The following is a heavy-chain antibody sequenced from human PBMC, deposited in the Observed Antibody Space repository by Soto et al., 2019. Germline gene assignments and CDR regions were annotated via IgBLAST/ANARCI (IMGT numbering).Heavy chain of an antibody. Sequence: QPGGSLRLSCAASGLTFSNYAMNWVRQAPGKGLEWVSGISDSGGRTYYADSVKGRFTISRDISKNTLYLQMNSLRAEDTAVYYCAKAISRPSIYYFDHWGQGTLVTVSS. CDR2: ISDSGGRT. CDR1: GLTFSNYA. D-gene: IGHD3-10*01. J-gene: IGHJ4*02. CDR3: AKAISRPSIYYFDH. V-gene: IGHV3-23*01.